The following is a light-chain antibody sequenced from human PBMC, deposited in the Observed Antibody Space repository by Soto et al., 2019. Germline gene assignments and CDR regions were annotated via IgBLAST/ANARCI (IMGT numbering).Light chain of an antibody. J-gene: IGLJ2*01. CDR1: SSNIGNNY. CDR2: DNN. CDR3: GTWYSSLSAGVV. V-gene: IGLV1-51*01. Sequence: QSVLTQPPSVSAATGQKVTISCAGSSSNIGNNYVSWYQQLPGTAPKLLLYDNNKRPSGIPDRFSGSKSGTSATLGITGLQTGDEADYYCGTWYSSLSAGVVFGGGTKLTVL.